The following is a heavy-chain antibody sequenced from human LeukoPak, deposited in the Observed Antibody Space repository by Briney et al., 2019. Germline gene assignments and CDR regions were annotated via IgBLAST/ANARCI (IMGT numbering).Heavy chain of an antibody. J-gene: IGHJ4*02. Sequence: SETLSLTCTVSGGSISSGDYYWSWIRQPPGKGLEWIGEINHSGSTDYNPSLKSRVTISVDTSKKQFSLKLSSVTAADTAMYYCASPWGYGSGIRGQGTLVTVSS. CDR3: ASPWGYGSGI. CDR2: INHSGST. D-gene: IGHD3-10*01. V-gene: IGHV4-39*07. CDR1: GGSISSGDYY.